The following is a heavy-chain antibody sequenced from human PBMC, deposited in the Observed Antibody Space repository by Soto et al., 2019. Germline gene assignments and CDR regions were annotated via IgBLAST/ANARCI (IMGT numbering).Heavy chain of an antibody. J-gene: IGHJ1*01. Sequence: GGSLRLSCAASGFSIDDFAMLWVRQAPGKGLEWVSSISWDSGKIGYADSVTGRFSVSRDNAKNSLFLQMSSLKPEDTAFYFCAIPYPVRYGDYQSTLYEPWRQGTLVSVSS. CDR2: ISWDSGKI. CDR3: AIPYPVRYGDYQSTLYEP. CDR1: GFSIDDFA. V-gene: IGHV3-9*01. D-gene: IGHD4-17*01.